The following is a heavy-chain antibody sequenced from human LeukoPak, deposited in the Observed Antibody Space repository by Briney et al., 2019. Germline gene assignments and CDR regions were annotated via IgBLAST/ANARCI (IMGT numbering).Heavy chain of an antibody. Sequence: GESLKISCQDSGYTFTSYWISWVRQMPGGGLEWMGRIDPSDSYTNYSPSFQGHVTISADKSITTAYLQWSSLKASDTAIYYCTGHPGIASDLGVWGQGTTVTVSS. CDR1: GYTFTSYW. CDR2: IDPSDSYT. J-gene: IGHJ6*02. V-gene: IGHV5-10-1*01. D-gene: IGHD6-13*01. CDR3: TGHPGIASDLGV.